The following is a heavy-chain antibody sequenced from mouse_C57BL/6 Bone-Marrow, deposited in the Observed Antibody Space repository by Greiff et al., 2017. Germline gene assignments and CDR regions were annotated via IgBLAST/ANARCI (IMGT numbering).Heavy chain of an antibody. CDR1: GYTFTDYY. J-gene: IGHJ4*01. CDR2: INPYNGGT. CDR3: ARYDYEFYAMDY. V-gene: IGHV1-19*01. Sequence: EVQVVESGPVLVKPGASVKMSCKASGYTFTDYYMNWVKQSHGKSLEWIGVINPYNGGTSYNQKFKGKATLTVDKSSSTAYMELNSLTSEDSAVYYCARYDYEFYAMDYWGQGTSVTVSS. D-gene: IGHD2-4*01.